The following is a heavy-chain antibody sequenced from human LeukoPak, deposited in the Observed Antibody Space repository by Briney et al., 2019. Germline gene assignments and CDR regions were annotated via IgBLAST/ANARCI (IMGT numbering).Heavy chain of an antibody. V-gene: IGHV4-39*07. CDR1: GGSISSSSYY. Sequence: SETLSLTCTVSGGSISSSSYYWGWIRQPPGKGLEWIGSIYYSGSTYYNPSLKSRVTMSVDTSKNQFSLKLSSVTAADTAVYYCAAVLVVVAATHWFDPWGQGTLVTVSS. CDR2: IYYSGST. CDR3: AAVLVVVAATHWFDP. J-gene: IGHJ5*02. D-gene: IGHD2-15*01.